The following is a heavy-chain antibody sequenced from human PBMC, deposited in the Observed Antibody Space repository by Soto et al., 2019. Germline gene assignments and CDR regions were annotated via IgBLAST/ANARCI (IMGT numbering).Heavy chain of an antibody. CDR3: AREVPYYYGSGSYGGSSDY. Sequence: QVQLVQSGAEVKKPGASVKVSCKASGYTFTSYGISWVRQAPGQGLEWMGWISAYNGNTNYAQKLQGKVTMTTDTSTSTAYMELRSLRSDDTAVYYCAREVPYYYGSGSYGGSSDYWGQGTLVTVSS. J-gene: IGHJ4*02. V-gene: IGHV1-18*01. CDR1: GYTFTSYG. CDR2: ISAYNGNT. D-gene: IGHD3-10*01.